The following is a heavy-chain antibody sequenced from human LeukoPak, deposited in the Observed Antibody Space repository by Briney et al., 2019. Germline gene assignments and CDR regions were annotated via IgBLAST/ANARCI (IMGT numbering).Heavy chain of an antibody. CDR2: ISGTGGST. Sequence: PGGSLRLSCVAFGFSFNNFGMTWVRQAPGRGLEWVSSISGTGGSTHYADSVKGRFTISRDNSKNTLYLQMNSLRAGDTAVYYCAKSSYYDSSGFYREYYSDYWGQGTLVPVSS. J-gene: IGHJ4*02. V-gene: IGHV3-23*01. CDR3: AKSSYYDSSGFYREYYSDY. CDR1: GFSFNNFG. D-gene: IGHD3-22*01.